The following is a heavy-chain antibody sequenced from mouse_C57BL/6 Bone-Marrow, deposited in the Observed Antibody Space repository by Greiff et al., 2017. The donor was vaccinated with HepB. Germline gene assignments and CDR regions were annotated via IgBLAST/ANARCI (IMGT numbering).Heavy chain of an antibody. CDR2: INPYNGGT. V-gene: IGHV1-19*01. CDR3: ARGPHCAMDY. Sequence: VQLQQSGPVLVKPGASVKMSCKASGYTFTDYYMNWVKQSHGKSLEWIGVINPYNGGTSYNQKFKGKATLTVDKSSSTAYMELNSLTSEDSAVYYCARGPHCAMDYWGQGTSVTVSS. CDR1: GYTFTDYY. J-gene: IGHJ4*01.